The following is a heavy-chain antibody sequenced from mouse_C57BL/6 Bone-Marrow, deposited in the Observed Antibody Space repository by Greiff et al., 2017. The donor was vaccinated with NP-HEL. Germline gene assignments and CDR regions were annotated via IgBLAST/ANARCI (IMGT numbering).Heavy chain of an antibody. CDR3: TRWYYGAY. CDR1: GYTFTSYW. D-gene: IGHD1-1*01. J-gene: IGHJ3*01. Sequence: EVQLQQSGTVLARPGASVKMSCQTSGYTFTSYWMHWVKQRPGQGLEWIGAIYPGNSDTSSNQTFSGKAKLTAVTSASTADKELRRLTNEDAAVYDCTRWYYGAYWGQGTLVTVSA. V-gene: IGHV1-5*01. CDR2: IYPGNSDT.